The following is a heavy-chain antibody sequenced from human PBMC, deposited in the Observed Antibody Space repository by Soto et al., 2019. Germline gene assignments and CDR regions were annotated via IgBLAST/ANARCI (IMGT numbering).Heavy chain of an antibody. CDR1: GYTFTTYY. J-gene: IGHJ4*02. D-gene: IGHD2-15*01. V-gene: IGHV1-46*01. Sequence: QVQLVQSGAEVKRPGASVKVSCKASGYTFTTYYMHWVRQAPGQGLEWLGIITPNGGSTTYAQKFEGRVTMTGDTSTSTVYLELSSLRSEDTAVYYCARAGYCSGGTCFHGNCDYWGQGTLVTVSA. CDR3: ARAGYCSGGTCFHGNCDY. CDR2: ITPNGGST.